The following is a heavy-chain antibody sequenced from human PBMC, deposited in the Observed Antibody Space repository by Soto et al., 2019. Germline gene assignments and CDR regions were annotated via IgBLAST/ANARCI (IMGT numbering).Heavy chain of an antibody. V-gene: IGHV4-30-4*01. CDR2: IYYSGST. J-gene: IGHJ6*02. CDR1: GGSISSGDSY. CDR3: ARDRVYFGMDV. Sequence: SETLYLTCTVSGGSISSGDSYWSWIRQPPGKGLEWIGYIYYSGSTYYNPSLKSRVTISVDTSKNQFSLKLSSVTAADTAVYYCARDRVYFGMDVWGQGTTVT.